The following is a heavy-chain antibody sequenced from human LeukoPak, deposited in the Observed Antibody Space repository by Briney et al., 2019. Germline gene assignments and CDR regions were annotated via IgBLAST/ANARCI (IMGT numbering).Heavy chain of an antibody. CDR3: AREGAESSGWADGYYFGY. Sequence: ASVKVSCKASGGTFSSYAISWVRQAPGQGLEWMGGIIPIFGTANYAQKFQGRVTITADESTSTAYMELSSLRSEDTAVYYCAREGAESSGWADGYYFGYWGQGTLVTVSS. J-gene: IGHJ4*02. V-gene: IGHV1-69*13. CDR2: IIPIFGTA. D-gene: IGHD6-19*01. CDR1: GGTFSSYA.